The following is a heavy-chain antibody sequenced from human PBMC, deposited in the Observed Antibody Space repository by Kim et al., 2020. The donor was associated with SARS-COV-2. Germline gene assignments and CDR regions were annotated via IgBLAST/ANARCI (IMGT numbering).Heavy chain of an antibody. CDR2: T. V-gene: IGHV4-59*01. D-gene: IGHD6-19*01. CDR3: ARSGYVAGLDY. J-gene: IGHJ4*02. Sequence: TNYNPSLKSRVTISVDTSKNQFSRKLSSVTAADTAVYYCARSGYVAGLDYWGQGTLVTVSS.